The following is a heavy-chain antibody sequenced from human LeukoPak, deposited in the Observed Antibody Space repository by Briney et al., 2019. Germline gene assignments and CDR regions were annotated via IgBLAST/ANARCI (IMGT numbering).Heavy chain of an antibody. V-gene: IGHV3-11*01. Sequence: GGSLRLSCAASGFTFSDYYKSWIRQAPGKGLEGVSYISSNGNTIYYADSVEGSFTISRANAKNSLYLQMNSLRADNTAVYYCVRFVSAATGGRSTGFDSWGQGTLVTVPS. CDR3: VRFVSAATGGRSTGFDS. D-gene: IGHD2-15*01. CDR2: ISSNGNTI. CDR1: GFTFSDYY. J-gene: IGHJ5*01.